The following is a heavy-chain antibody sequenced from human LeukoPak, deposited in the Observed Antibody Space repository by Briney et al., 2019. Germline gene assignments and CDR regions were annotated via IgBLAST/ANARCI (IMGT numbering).Heavy chain of an antibody. V-gene: IGHV3-7*04. J-gene: IGHJ4*02. Sequence: GGSLRLSCAASGFTFSSYWMSWVRQAPGKGLEWVASIKQDGSEKYYVDSVKGRFTISRDNAKNSLYLQMNSLRAEGTAVYYCARVEDYDILTGYPQYYFDYWGQGTLVTVSS. D-gene: IGHD3-9*01. CDR2: IKQDGSEK. CDR3: ARVEDYDILTGYPQYYFDY. CDR1: GFTFSSYW.